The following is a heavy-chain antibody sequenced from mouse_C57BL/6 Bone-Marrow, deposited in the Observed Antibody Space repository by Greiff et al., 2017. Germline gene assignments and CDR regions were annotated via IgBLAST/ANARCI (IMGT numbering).Heavy chain of an antibody. J-gene: IGHJ2*01. CDR2: IDPSDSET. V-gene: IGHV1-52*01. Sequence: QVQLQQPGAELVRPGSSVKLSCKASGYTFTSYWMHWVKQRPIQGLEWIGNIDPSDSETHYNQKFKDKATLTVDKSSSTAYMQLSSLTSEDSAVYYCARGWELPYYFDYWGQGTTLTVSS. CDR3: ARGWELPYYFDY. D-gene: IGHD1-1*02. CDR1: GYTFTSYW.